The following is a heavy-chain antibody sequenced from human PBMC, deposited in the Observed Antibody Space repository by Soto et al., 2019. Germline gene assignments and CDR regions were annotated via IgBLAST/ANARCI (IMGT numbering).Heavy chain of an antibody. CDR1: GFTVSSNY. CDR3: ARGRGSGSYYYFDY. Sequence: GGSLRLSCAASGFTVSSNYMSWVRQAPGKGLEWVSVIYSGGSTYYADSVKGRFTISRDNSKNTLYLQMNSLRAEATAVYYCARGRGSGSYYYFDYWGQGTLVTVSS. CDR2: IYSGGST. V-gene: IGHV3-53*01. J-gene: IGHJ4*02. D-gene: IGHD1-26*01.